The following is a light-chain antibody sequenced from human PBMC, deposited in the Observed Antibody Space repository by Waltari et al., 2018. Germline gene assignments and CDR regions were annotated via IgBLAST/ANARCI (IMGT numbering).Light chain of an antibody. V-gene: IGLV8-61*01. J-gene: IGLJ3*02. CDR3: ALYMGSGIWV. CDR2: KAN. CDR1: SGSLSTTSY. Sequence: QTVVTQEPSLSVSPGGTVTLTCALSSGSLSTTSYATWYQQTPGQAPRKLVYKANARSAGVPARFAGSSLGNTAALTITGAQADDESDYYCALYMGSGIWVFGGGTRLTVL.